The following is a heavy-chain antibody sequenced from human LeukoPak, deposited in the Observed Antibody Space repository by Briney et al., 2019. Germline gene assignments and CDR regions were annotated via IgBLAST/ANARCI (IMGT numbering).Heavy chain of an antibody. J-gene: IGHJ3*02. D-gene: IGHD3-10*01. CDR2: ISYDGSNK. V-gene: IGHV3-30*03. CDR3: ASRSRITMVRGVKGDAFDI. Sequence: GGSLRLSCAASGFTFSSYGMHWVRQAPGKGLEWVAVISYDGSNKYYADSVKGRFTISRDNSKNTLYLQMNSLRAEDTAVYYCASRSRITMVRGVKGDAFDIWGQGTMVTVSS. CDR1: GFTFSSYG.